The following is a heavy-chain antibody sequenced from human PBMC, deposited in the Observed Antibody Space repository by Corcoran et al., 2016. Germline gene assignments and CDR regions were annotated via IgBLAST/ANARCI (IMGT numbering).Heavy chain of an antibody. J-gene: IGHJ6*02. Sequence: EVQLVESGGGLVKPGGSLRLSCAASGFTFSNAWMSWVRQAPGKGLEWVGRIKSKTDGGTTDYAAPVKGRFTISRDDSKNTLYLQMNSLKTEDTAVYYCTTAGYCSGGSCYSGHNYYYYGMDVWGQGTTVTVSS. V-gene: IGHV3-15*01. CDR2: IKSKTDGGTT. CDR3: TTAGYCSGGSCYSGHNYYYYGMDV. CDR1: GFTFSNAW. D-gene: IGHD2-15*01.